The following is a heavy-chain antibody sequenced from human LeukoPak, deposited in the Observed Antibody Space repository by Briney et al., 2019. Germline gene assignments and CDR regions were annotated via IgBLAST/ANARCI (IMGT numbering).Heavy chain of an antibody. D-gene: IGHD3-10*01. Sequence: GGSLRLSCAASGFTVSSNYMSWVRQAPGKGLEWVSVIYSGGSTYYADSVKGRFTISRDNSKNTLYLQMSSLRAEDTAVYYCARVEGHGSGSYYDYWGQGTLVTVSS. CDR2: IYSGGST. CDR3: ARVEGHGSGSYYDY. J-gene: IGHJ4*02. CDR1: GFTVSSNY. V-gene: IGHV3-53*01.